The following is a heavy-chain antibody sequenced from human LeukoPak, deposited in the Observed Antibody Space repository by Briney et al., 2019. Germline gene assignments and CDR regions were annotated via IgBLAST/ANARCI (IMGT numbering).Heavy chain of an antibody. J-gene: IGHJ6*02. Sequence: GGSLRLSCATSGFTFSTYWMSWLRQAPGKGLKWVGFIRSKAYGGTTEYAASVKGRFTISRDDSKSIAYLQMNSLKSEDTAVYYCTRAEYGMDVWGQGTTVTVSS. CDR2: IRSKAYGGTT. V-gene: IGHV3-49*03. CDR3: TRAEYGMDV. CDR1: GFTFSTYW.